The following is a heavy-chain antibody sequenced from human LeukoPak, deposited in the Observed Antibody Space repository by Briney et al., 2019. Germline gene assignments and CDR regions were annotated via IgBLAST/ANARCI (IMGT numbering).Heavy chain of an antibody. V-gene: IGHV3-21*04. Sequence: GGSLRLSCAASGFTFNRYNMNWVRRAPGKGLEWVSSISTSSSYIYYADSVRGRFTISRDNAKNSLYLQMNSLRAEDTAVYYCAKEGNWNDAIDYWGQGTLVTVSS. D-gene: IGHD1-1*01. CDR1: GFTFNRYN. CDR2: ISTSSSYI. J-gene: IGHJ4*02. CDR3: AKEGNWNDAIDY.